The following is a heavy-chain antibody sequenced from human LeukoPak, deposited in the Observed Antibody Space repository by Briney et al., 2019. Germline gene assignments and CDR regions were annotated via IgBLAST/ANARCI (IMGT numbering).Heavy chain of an antibody. V-gene: IGHV3-7*01. Sequence: GGSLRLSCAASGFSFSSYCMNWVCQAPGKGLEWVAIIREDGSETYYVDSVKGRFTISRDNAKNSLYLQMNSLRVEDTAVYYCAKAGGDIKYRHFDFWGQGTLVTVSS. J-gene: IGHJ4*02. CDR3: AKAGGDIKYRHFDF. CDR2: IREDGSET. D-gene: IGHD2-2*01. CDR1: GFSFSSYC.